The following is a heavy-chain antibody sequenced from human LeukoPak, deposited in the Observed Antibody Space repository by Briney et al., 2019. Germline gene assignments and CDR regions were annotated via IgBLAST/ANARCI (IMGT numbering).Heavy chain of an antibody. V-gene: IGHV1-69*13. Sequence: SVKVSCKASGGTFSSYAIRWVRQAPGQGLEWMGGIIPIFGTANYAQKFQGRVTITADESTSTAYMELSSLRSEDTAVYYCARDIVVVPAVAKYYYYYGMDVWGQGTTVTVSS. D-gene: IGHD2-2*01. CDR3: ARDIVVVPAVAKYYYYYGMDV. J-gene: IGHJ6*02. CDR1: GGTFSSYA. CDR2: IIPIFGTA.